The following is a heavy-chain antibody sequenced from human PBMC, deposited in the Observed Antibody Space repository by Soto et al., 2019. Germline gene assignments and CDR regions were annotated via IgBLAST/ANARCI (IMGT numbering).Heavy chain of an antibody. Sequence: PGGSLRLSCAASGFTFSNAWMSWVRQAPGKGLEWVGRKSKTDGGTTDYAAPVKGRFTISRDDSKNTLYLQMNSLKTEDTAVYYCSTEGPDKLRFLEWSQKKFDYWGQGTLVTVSS. J-gene: IGHJ4*02. V-gene: IGHV3-15*01. CDR3: STEGPDKLRFLEWSQKKFDY. CDR1: GFTFSNAW. CDR2: KSKTDGGTT. D-gene: IGHD3-3*01.